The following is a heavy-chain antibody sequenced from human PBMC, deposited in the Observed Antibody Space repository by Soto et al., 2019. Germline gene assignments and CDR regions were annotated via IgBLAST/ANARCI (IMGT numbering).Heavy chain of an antibody. V-gene: IGHV4-34*01. Sequence: SGSLSLTCAIDGSSFGGHYWSRIRQPPGKGLEWIGEINHSGSTNYNPSLKSRVTISVDTSKNQFSLKLSSVTAADTAVYYCARYYYGSGSYNGMDVWGQGTTVS. CDR1: GSSFGGHY. J-gene: IGHJ6*02. D-gene: IGHD3-10*01. CDR2: INHSGST. CDR3: ARYYYGSGSYNGMDV.